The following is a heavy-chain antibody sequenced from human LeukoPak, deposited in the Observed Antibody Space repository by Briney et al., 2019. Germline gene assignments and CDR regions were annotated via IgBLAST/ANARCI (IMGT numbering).Heavy chain of an antibody. Sequence: GGSLRLSCAAAVYTPVAYSLYWVRPRPRKGLDSVSLITWNGGGRSYAETVKGRCTLSRDNNKSSLYLRMYSVTTEDTGRYFSVKDRLQHCTSTSCYEFQAWGQGTLVTVSS. V-gene: IGHV3-43*01. D-gene: IGHD2-2*01. CDR1: VYTPVAYS. J-gene: IGHJ5*02. CDR2: ITWNGGGR. CDR3: VKDRLQHCTSTSCYEFQA.